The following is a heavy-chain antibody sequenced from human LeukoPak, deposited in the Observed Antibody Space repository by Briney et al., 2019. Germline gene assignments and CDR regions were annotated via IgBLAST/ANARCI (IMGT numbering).Heavy chain of an antibody. Sequence: GGSLRLSCAASGFTFSSYSMNWVRQAPGKGLEWVSPISSSSSYIYYADSVKGRFTISRDNAKNSLYLQMNSLRAEDTAVYYCAREYYGSGSYPLDYWGQGTLVTVSS. CDR1: GFTFSSYS. J-gene: IGHJ4*02. D-gene: IGHD3-10*01. CDR3: AREYYGSGSYPLDY. V-gene: IGHV3-21*01. CDR2: ISSSSSYI.